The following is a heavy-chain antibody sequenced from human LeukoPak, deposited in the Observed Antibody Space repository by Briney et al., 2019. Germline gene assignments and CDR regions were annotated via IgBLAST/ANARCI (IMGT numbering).Heavy chain of an antibody. CDR3: AKDGGTHFDH. Sequence: GGTLRLSCAASGITFSSYGMSWVRQAPGKGLEWVSGISGSSGYYEDSVKGRFTITRDNAQNSLTLHMNTLRADDTAVYYCAKDGGTHFDHWGQGTLVTVSS. J-gene: IGHJ4*02. V-gene: IGHV3-23*01. D-gene: IGHD1-26*01. CDR1: GITFSSYG. CDR2: ISGSSG.